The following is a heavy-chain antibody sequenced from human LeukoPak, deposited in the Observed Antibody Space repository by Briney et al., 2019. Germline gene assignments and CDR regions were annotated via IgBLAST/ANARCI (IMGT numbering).Heavy chain of an antibody. CDR3: AREAMDRYYYYGMDV. J-gene: IGHJ6*02. CDR1: GYTLTELS. D-gene: IGHD5-18*01. Sequence: ASVKVSCKVSGYTLTELSMHWVRQAPGKGLEWMGGFDPEDGETIYAQKFQGRVTITADESTSTAYMELSSLRSEDTAVYYCAREAMDRYYYYGMDVWGQGTTVTVSS. CDR2: FDPEDGET. V-gene: IGHV1-24*01.